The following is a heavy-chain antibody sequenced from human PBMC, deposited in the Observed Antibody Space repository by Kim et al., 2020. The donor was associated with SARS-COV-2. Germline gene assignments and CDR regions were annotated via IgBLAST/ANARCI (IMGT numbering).Heavy chain of an antibody. CDR3: ARGTLASGGY. J-gene: IGHJ4*02. Sequence: GGSLRLSCAASGFTFNNYGMNWVRQAPGKGLEWISYISGSSSSIYYADSVRGQFTISRDNAMNSLYLQMNSLRDEDTAVDYCARGTLASGGYWGQGTMVT. D-gene: IGHD3-3*02. V-gene: IGHV3-48*02. CDR2: ISGSSSSI. CDR1: GFTFNNYG.